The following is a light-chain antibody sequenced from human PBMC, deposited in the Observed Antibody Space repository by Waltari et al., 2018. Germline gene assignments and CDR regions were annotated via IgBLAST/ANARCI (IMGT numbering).Light chain of an antibody. CDR2: EAT. Sequence: EIVLTQSPVTLSLSPGQRATLPCRASQSVTNFLGWYHWKPGQAPRLLIYEATKRAPGIPARFSGGGSATDFTLTISSLEPEDVGLYYCHQGSTWPRTFGQGTKLEI. CDR3: HQGSTWPRT. J-gene: IGKJ2*01. CDR1: QSVTNF. V-gene: IGKV3-11*01.